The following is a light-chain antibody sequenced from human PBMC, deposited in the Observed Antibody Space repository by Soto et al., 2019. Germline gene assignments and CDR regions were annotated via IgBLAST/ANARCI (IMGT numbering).Light chain of an antibody. Sequence: DIPLTQSPSFLSASVGDRVTITCRASQDISSYLAWYQQKPGKAPNLLIYGASSLQSGAPSGFSGSGSGTEFTLTISSLQPQDSATYYCQQLHSYPLTFGGGTKVEIK. V-gene: IGKV1-9*01. CDR2: GAS. J-gene: IGKJ4*01. CDR3: QQLHSYPLT. CDR1: QDISSY.